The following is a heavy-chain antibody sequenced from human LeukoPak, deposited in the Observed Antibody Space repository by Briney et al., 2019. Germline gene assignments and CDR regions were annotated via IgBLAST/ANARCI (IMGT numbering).Heavy chain of an antibody. CDR2: ISNNGCST. D-gene: IGHD1-26*01. J-gene: IGHJ4*02. CDR3: ARGHVSGSFLDY. Sequence: PGGSLRLSCAASGFTFSSYAMHWVRQAPGKGLEYVSTISNNGCSTYYANSVKGRITISRDNSKNTLYLQMGSLRAEDMAVYYRARGHVSGSFLDYWGQGTLVTVSS. CDR1: GFTFSSYA. V-gene: IGHV3-64*01.